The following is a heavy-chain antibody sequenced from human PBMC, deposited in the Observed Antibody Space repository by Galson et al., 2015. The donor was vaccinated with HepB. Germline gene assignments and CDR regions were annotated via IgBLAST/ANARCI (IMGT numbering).Heavy chain of an antibody. D-gene: IGHD6-13*01. V-gene: IGHV3-21*01. CDR2: ISISSSNI. CDR1: GFTFSSYS. Sequence: SLRLSCAASGFTFSSYSMNWVRQAPGKGLEWVSSISISSSNIYYTDSVKGRFTISRDNAKNSLYLQMNSLRAEDTAVYYCARASSWWDYWGQGTLVTVSS. J-gene: IGHJ4*02. CDR3: ARASSWWDY.